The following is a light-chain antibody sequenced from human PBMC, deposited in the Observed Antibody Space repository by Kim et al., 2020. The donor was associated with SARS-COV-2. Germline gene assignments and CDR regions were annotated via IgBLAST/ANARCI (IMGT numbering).Light chain of an antibody. V-gene: IGLV3-21*04. CDR2: FDS. CDR1: SIGNKA. J-gene: IGLJ3*02. CDR3: QVWDSSSAHWV. Sequence: SYELTQPPSVSVVPGKTATITCGGKSIGNKAAHWYQQRPGQAPVLVIYFDSDRPSGIPDRFSATNSGNTATLSISRVEAGDEADYYCQVWDSSSAHWVFG.